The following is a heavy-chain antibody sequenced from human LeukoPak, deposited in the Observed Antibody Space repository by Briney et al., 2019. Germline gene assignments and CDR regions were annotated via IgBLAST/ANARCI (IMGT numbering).Heavy chain of an antibody. CDR3: ARDPVHCSGGTCYSFAY. J-gene: IGHJ4*02. D-gene: IGHD2-15*01. CDR1: GGSISSYY. V-gene: IGHV4-4*07. CDR2: IYTSGST. Sequence: SETLSLTCTVSGGSISSYYWSWIRQPAGKGLEWIGRIYTSGSTNYNPSLKSRVTISVDKSKKQFSLKLTSVTAADTAVYYCARDPVHCSGGTCYSFAYWGQGTLVTVSS.